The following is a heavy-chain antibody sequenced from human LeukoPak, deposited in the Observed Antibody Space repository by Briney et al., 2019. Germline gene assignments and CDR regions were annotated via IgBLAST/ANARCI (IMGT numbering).Heavy chain of an antibody. CDR1: GFTFSSYS. CDR3: ARDARRYFDWLLHDAFDI. V-gene: IGHV3-48*01. D-gene: IGHD3-9*01. CDR2: ISSSSSTI. Sequence: GGSLRLSCAASGFTFSSYSMNWVRQAPGKGLEWVSYISSSSSTIYYADSVKGRFTISRDNAKNSLYLQMNSLRAEDTAVYYCARDARRYFDWLLHDAFDIWGQGTMVTVSS. J-gene: IGHJ3*02.